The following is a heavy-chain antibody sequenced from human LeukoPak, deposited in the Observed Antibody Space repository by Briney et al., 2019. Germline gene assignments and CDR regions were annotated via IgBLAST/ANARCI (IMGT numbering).Heavy chain of an antibody. CDR1: GGTFSSYA. CDR2: IIPIFGTA. Sequence: SVKVSCKASGGTFSSYAISWVRQAPGQGLEWMGGIIPIFGTANYAQKFQGRVTITADESTSTAYMELSSLRSEDTAVYYCARHGREGSFEMRDSWGQGTLVTVSS. V-gene: IGHV1-69*01. J-gene: IGHJ4*02. D-gene: IGHD3-10*01. CDR3: ARHGREGSFEMRDS.